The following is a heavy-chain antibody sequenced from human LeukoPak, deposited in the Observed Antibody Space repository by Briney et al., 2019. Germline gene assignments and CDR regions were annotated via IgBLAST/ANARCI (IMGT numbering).Heavy chain of an antibody. CDR1: GFTFGKYW. CDR2: IKLDGSEK. Sequence: GGSLRLSCVASGFTFGKYWMSWVRQAPGKGLEWVANIKLDGSEKNYVDSVKGRFTISRDNTRNSLYLQMNSLRAEDTAVFYCARDQYDTWSRRGNFDSWGQGTLVIVSS. D-gene: IGHD3-3*01. CDR3: ARDQYDTWSRRGNFDS. J-gene: IGHJ4*02. V-gene: IGHV3-7*03.